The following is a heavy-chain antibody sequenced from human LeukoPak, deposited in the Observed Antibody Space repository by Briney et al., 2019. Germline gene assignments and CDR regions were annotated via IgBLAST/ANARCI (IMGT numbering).Heavy chain of an antibody. CDR1: GYIFNTNG. D-gene: IGHD6-13*01. CDR3: ARGGLSTRWGLDY. V-gene: IGHV1-18*01. J-gene: IGHJ4*02. CDR2: ISAYSGVT. Sequence: ASVKVSCKASGYIFNTNGINWVRQAPGKGLEWVAYISAYSGVTNSAQKFRDRVTMTTDTSTRTAYMELRSLTSDDSAVYYCARGGLSTRWGLDYWGQGTLVTVSS.